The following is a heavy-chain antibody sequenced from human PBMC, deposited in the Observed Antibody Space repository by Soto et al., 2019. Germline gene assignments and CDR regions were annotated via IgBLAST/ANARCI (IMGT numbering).Heavy chain of an antibody. Sequence: SVKVSCKASGGTFSSYTISWVRQAPGQGLEWMGRIIPILGIANYAQKFQGRVTITADKSTSTAYMELSSLRSEDTAVYYCASLRAYYYYMDVWGKGTTVTVSS. CDR2: IIPILGIA. CDR3: ASLRAYYYYMDV. CDR1: GGTFSSYT. J-gene: IGHJ6*03. V-gene: IGHV1-69*02.